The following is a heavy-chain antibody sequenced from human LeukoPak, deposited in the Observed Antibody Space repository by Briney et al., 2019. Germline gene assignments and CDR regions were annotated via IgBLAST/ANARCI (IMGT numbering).Heavy chain of an antibody. CDR1: GFTLSTNY. J-gene: IGHJ4*02. Sequence: GGSLRLSCAASGFTLSTNYLSWVRQAPGKGLEWVSVIYSGGSTFYADSVKGRFTISRDNSKNTLYLQMNSLRAEDTAVYYCARDYGSGSYPDYWGQGTLVTVSS. CDR3: ARDYGSGSYPDY. CDR2: IYSGGST. V-gene: IGHV3-66*01. D-gene: IGHD3-10*01.